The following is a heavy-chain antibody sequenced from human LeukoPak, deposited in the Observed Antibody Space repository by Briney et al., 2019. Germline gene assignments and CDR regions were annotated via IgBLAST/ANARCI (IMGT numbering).Heavy chain of an antibody. J-gene: IGHJ3*02. Sequence: ESSQTLSLTCTVSGGSISSGGYYWSWIRQHPGKGLEWIGYIYYSGSTYYNPSLKSRVTISVDRSKNQFSLKLSSVTAADTAVYYCARGASAMVTGSAAFDIWGQGAMVTVSS. CDR1: GGSISSGGYY. CDR3: ARGASAMVTGSAAFDI. CDR2: IYYSGST. V-gene: IGHV4-31*03. D-gene: IGHD5-18*01.